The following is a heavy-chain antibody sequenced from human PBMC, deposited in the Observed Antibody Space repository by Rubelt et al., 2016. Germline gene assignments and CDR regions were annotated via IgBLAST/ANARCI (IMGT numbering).Heavy chain of an antibody. CDR3: ATGLGRGYIYGPLDC. J-gene: IGHJ4*01. Sequence: QLQLQESGPGLVKPSETLSLTCTVSGGSISRSTYYWGWIRQPPGKGLEWIGSVYYSGRTSYSPSLKSRVTISVDTSKNQFSLDLTSVTAADTAVAYFATGLGRGYIYGPLDCWGQGTLGTVSS. V-gene: IGHV4-39*07. D-gene: IGHD5-18*01. CDR2: VYYSGRT. CDR1: GGSISRSTYY.